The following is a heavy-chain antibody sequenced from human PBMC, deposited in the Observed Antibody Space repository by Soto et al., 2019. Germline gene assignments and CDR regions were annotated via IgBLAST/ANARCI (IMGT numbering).Heavy chain of an antibody. V-gene: IGHV1-69*02. Sequence: SVKVSCEASGGTFSSYTISCVRQAPGQGLEWMGRIIPILGIANYAQKFQGRVTITADKSTSTAYMELSSLRSEDTAVYYCARSHYDILTGYYGPRAEYFQHWGQGTLVTVSS. CDR2: IIPILGIA. CDR3: ARSHYDILTGYYGPRAEYFQH. D-gene: IGHD3-9*01. J-gene: IGHJ1*01. CDR1: GGTFSSYT.